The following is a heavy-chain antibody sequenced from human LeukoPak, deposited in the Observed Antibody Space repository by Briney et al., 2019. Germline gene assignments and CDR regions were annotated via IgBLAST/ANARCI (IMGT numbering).Heavy chain of an antibody. D-gene: IGHD3-10*01. Sequence: GGSLRLSCAASGFSFSSYSMNWVRQAPGKGLEWVTSISSSGSYMFYADSVKGRFTISRDNSKNTLYLQMNSLRAEDTAVYYCARDRGNWSEFDYWGQGTLVTVSS. V-gene: IGHV3-21*01. CDR1: GFSFSSYS. CDR3: ARDRGNWSEFDY. CDR2: ISSSGSYM. J-gene: IGHJ4*02.